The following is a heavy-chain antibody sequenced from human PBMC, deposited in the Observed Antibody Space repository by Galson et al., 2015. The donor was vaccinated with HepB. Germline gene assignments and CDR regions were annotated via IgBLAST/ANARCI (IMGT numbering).Heavy chain of an antibody. D-gene: IGHD2-15*01. V-gene: IGHV4-39*02. Sequence: QVQLQEPGPGLVKPSETLSLTCAISGDSISSRSHYWGWIRQPPGKGLEWIGSIFHRGSTYYNPSLKSRVTISVDTSKNQFSLKLNSVSAADTAVYYCAREVASPEYFQHWGQGTLVTVSS. CDR2: IFHRGST. CDR1: GDSISSRSHY. CDR3: AREVASPEYFQH. J-gene: IGHJ1*01.